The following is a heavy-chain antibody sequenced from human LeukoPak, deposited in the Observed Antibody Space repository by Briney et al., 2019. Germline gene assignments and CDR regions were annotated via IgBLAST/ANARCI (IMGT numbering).Heavy chain of an antibody. V-gene: IGHV6-1*01. J-gene: IGHJ4*02. Sequence: SQTLSLTCAISGDSVSSTSAAWNWIRQSPSGGLEWLGRTYFRSKWYHDYALAVKGQIVINPDTSNNHFSLHLNSVTPDDTAVYFCARDPTGTDLFDYWGQGTLVTVSS. CDR2: TYFRSKWYH. CDR3: ARDPTGTDLFDY. D-gene: IGHD1-1*01. CDR1: GDSVSSTSAA.